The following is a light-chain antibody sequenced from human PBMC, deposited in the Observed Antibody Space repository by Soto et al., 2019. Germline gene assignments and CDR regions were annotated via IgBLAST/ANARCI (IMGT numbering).Light chain of an antibody. CDR1: QSISDW. Sequence: DIQMTQSPSTLPASVGDRVTITCRASQSISDWLAWYQQKPGTAPKVLINHASSLQSGVPSRFSGSGSATEFTLTISRLQPDDFAPYYCQQYNIYSFGQGTKVEIK. V-gene: IGKV1-5*01. CDR2: HAS. CDR3: QQYNIYS. J-gene: IGKJ1*01.